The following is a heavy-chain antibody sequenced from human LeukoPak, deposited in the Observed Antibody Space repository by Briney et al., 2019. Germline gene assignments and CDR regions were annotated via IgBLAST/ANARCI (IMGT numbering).Heavy chain of an antibody. J-gene: IGHJ4*02. CDR1: GFTFTSYG. V-gene: IGHV3-23*01. Sequence: GGSLRLSCAASGFTFTSYGMSSVRQAPGKGLEWVSAISGSGGSTYSADSVKGRFTISRDNSKNTLYLQMNSLRAEDTAVYSCAKDQADGSHTSCYERGFDYWGQGTLVTVSS. D-gene: IGHD2-2*01. CDR3: AKDQADGSHTSCYERGFDY. CDR2: ISGSGGST.